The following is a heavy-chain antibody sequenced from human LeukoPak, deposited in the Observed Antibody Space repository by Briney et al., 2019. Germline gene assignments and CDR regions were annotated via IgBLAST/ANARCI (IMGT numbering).Heavy chain of an antibody. CDR3: ARVPRPTYYYDSSGYYFDY. D-gene: IGHD3-22*01. J-gene: IGHJ4*02. CDR2: IIPIFGTA. CDR1: GGTFSSYA. Sequence: GSSVKVSCKASGGTFSSYAISWVRQAPGQGLEWMGRIIPIFGTANYAQKFQGRVTITTDESTSTAYMELSSLRSEDTAEYYCARVPRPTYYYDSSGYYFDYWGQGTLVTVSS. V-gene: IGHV1-69*05.